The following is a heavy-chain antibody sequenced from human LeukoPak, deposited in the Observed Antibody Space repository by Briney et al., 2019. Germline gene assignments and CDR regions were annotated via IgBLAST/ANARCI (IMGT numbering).Heavy chain of an antibody. D-gene: IGHD1-26*01. CDR3: ARGRGSYSTTIDY. V-gene: IGHV3-74*01. J-gene: IGHJ4*02. Sequence: GGSLRLSCAASGFTFSSYWMNWVRQAPGKGLVWVSRIASDGSSTTYADSVKGRFSISRDNAKNTLYLQMNSLRVEDTAVYYCARGRGSYSTTIDYWGQGALVTVSS. CDR2: IASDGSST. CDR1: GFTFSSYW.